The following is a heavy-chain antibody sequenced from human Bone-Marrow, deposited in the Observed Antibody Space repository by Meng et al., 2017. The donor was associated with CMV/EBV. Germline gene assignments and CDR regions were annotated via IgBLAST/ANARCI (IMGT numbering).Heavy chain of an antibody. D-gene: IGHD2-2*01. CDR3: ARGAGVVPAAKRGGGFDY. J-gene: IGHJ4*02. CDR1: GGSFSGYY. CDR2: INHSGST. Sequence: GSLRLSCAVYGGSFSGYYWSWIRQPPGKGLEWLGEINHSGSTNYNPSLKSRVTISVDTSKNQFSLKLSSVTAADTAVYYCARGAGVVPAAKRGGGFDYWGQGTLVTVSS. V-gene: IGHV4-34*01.